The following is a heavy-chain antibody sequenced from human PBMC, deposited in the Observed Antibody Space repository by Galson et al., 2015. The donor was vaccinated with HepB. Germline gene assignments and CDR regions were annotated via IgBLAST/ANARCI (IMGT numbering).Heavy chain of an antibody. D-gene: IGHD3-16*01. CDR3: AAGWPQGEYYYYYGMDV. Sequence: SVKVSCKASGFTFTSSAMQWVRQARGQRLEWIGWIVVGSGNTNYAQKFQERVTITRDMSTSTANMELSSLRSEDTAVYYCAAGWPQGEYYYYYGMDVWGQGTTVTVSS. CDR2: IVVGSGNT. V-gene: IGHV1-58*02. CDR1: GFTFTSSA. J-gene: IGHJ6*02.